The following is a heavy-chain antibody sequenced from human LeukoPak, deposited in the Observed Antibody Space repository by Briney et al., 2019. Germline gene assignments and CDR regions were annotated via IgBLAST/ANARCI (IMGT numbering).Heavy chain of an antibody. Sequence: ASVKVSCKACGGTFSSYAISWVRQAPGQGLEWMGGIIPIFGTANYAQKFQGRVTITTDESTSTAYMELSSLRSEDTAVYYCARGMGGGAFDIWGQGTMVAVSS. V-gene: IGHV1-69*05. CDR2: IIPIFGTA. D-gene: IGHD1-26*01. J-gene: IGHJ3*02. CDR1: GGTFSSYA. CDR3: ARGMGGGAFDI.